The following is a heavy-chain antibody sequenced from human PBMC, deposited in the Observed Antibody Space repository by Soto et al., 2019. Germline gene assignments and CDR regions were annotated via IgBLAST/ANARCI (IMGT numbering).Heavy chain of an antibody. CDR3: ARDAGYCNSVSCYPYNMDV. Sequence: PSETLSLTCTVSGESISSGDHYWSWVRQSPGEGLEWIGFIYYSGNTYNNPSLKSRVSMSVDTSNNQFSLKLNSVTAADTAVYYCARDAGYCNSVSCYPYNMDVWGQGTTVTVSS. CDR2: IYYSGNT. J-gene: IGHJ6*02. V-gene: IGHV4-30-4*01. D-gene: IGHD2-15*01. CDR1: GESISSGDHY.